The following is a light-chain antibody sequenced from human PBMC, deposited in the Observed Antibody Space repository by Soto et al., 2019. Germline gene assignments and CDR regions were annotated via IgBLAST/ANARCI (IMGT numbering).Light chain of an antibody. CDR3: SSYTGSTLYV. Sequence: QSVLTQPASVSLSPGQSITISCTGTSTDVGGYNYVSWYQQHPGKAPKLMIYEVSNRPSGISSRFSGSKSGNTASLTISGLQAEDEADYYCSSYTGSTLYVFGSGAKVTVL. V-gene: IGLV2-14*01. J-gene: IGLJ1*01. CDR1: STDVGGYNY. CDR2: EVS.